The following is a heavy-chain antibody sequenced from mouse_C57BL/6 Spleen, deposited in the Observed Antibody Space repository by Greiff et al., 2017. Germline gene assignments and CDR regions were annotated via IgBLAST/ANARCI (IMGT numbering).Heavy chain of an antibody. J-gene: IGHJ1*03. D-gene: IGHD1-1*01. CDR2: INPNNGGT. CDR3: ARYHHYYGSSYGYFDV. Sequence: VQLQQSGPELVKPGASVKMSCKASGYTFTDYNMHWVKQSHGKSLEWIGYINPNNGGTSYNQKFKGKATLTVNKSSSTAYMELRSLTSEDSAVYYCARYHHYYGSSYGYFDVWGTGTTVTVSS. V-gene: IGHV1-22*01. CDR1: GYTFTDYN.